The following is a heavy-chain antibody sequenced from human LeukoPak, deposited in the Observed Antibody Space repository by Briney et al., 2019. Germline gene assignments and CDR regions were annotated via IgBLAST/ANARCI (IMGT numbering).Heavy chain of an antibody. Sequence: SSETLSLTCTVSGGSITSSTYYWGWIRQPPGKGLEWIGSIYNSGSTYYTPSLKSRVTISVDTSKNQFSLKLSSVTAADTAVYYCARDLARGVTTAYYFDYWGQGTLVTVSS. CDR2: IYNSGST. J-gene: IGHJ4*02. V-gene: IGHV4-39*07. CDR3: ARDLARGVTTAYYFDY. CDR1: GGSITSSTYY. D-gene: IGHD3-10*01.